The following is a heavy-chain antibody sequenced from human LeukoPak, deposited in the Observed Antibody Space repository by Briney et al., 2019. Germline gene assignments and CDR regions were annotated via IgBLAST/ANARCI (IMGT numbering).Heavy chain of an antibody. D-gene: IGHD6-19*01. CDR3: ARVHSSGWYSIDY. J-gene: IGHJ4*02. Sequence: GGSLRLSCAASGFTFSTYSMHWVRQAPGKGLEWVAVISYVGSNKYYADSVKGRFTISRDDSKTTLYLQMNSVRVEDTAMYYCARVHSSGWYSIDYWGQGTLVTVSS. CDR2: ISYVGSNK. CDR1: GFTFSTYS. V-gene: IGHV3-30-3*01.